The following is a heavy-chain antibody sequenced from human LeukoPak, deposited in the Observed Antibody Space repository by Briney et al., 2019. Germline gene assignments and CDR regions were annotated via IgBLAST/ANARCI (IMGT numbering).Heavy chain of an antibody. Sequence: PGGSLRLSCAASGFTFSSYAMSWVRQAPGKGLEWVGRIKSNTDGGTTDYAAPVKGRFTISRDDSKNTLYLQINSLKTEDTAVFYCTTIWSAYDSSGFDYWGQGTLVTVSS. CDR2: IKSNTDGGTT. CDR3: TTIWSAYDSSGFDY. D-gene: IGHD3-22*01. CDR1: GFTFSSYA. J-gene: IGHJ4*02. V-gene: IGHV3-15*01.